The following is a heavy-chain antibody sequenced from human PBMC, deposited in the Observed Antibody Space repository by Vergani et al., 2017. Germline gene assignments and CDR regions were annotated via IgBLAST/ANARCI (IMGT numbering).Heavy chain of an antibody. Sequence: QVQLVESGGGVVQRGGSLRLSCATSGFTLRNYDMQWIRQGPGKGLEFVAFIQFVGSNQYYADSVKGRFTLSIDFSKNTRYLQMNSLRTDDTATYYCAKHFRGSGIDYWGQGTQVIVSS. J-gene: IGHJ4*02. CDR1: GFTLRNYD. D-gene: IGHD3-10*01. CDR2: IQFVGSNQ. V-gene: IGHV3-30*02. CDR3: AKHFRGSGIDY.